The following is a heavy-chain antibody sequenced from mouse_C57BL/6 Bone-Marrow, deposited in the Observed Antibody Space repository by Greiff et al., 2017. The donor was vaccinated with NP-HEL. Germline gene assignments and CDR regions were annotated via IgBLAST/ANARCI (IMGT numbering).Heavy chain of an antibody. Sequence: QVQLKESGPGLVQPSQSLSITCTVSGFSLTSYGVHWVRQSPGKGLEWLGVIWRGGSTDYNAAFMSRLSITKDNSKSQVFFKMNSLQADDTAIYYCAKNRDDYDRGAWFAYWGQGTLVTVSA. V-gene: IGHV2-5*01. CDR1: GFSLTSYG. D-gene: IGHD2-4*01. CDR2: IWRGGST. CDR3: AKNRDDYDRGAWFAY. J-gene: IGHJ3*01.